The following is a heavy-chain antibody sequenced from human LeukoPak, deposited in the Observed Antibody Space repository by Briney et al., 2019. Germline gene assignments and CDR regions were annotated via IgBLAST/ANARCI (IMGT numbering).Heavy chain of an antibody. CDR1: GFTVSSNY. CDR3: ARGDRAASGYDY. Sequence: GGSLRLSCAASGFTVSSNYMNWVRQAPGKGLEWVSVIYSGGRTYDADSVKGRFIISRDNSKNTLYLQMNSLRAEDTAVYYCARGDRAASGYDYWGQGTLVTVSS. CDR2: IYSGGRT. J-gene: IGHJ4*02. D-gene: IGHD3-22*01. V-gene: IGHV3-66*01.